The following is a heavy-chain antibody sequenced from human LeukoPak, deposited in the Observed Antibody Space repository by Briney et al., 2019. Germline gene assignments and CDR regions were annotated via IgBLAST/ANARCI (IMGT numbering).Heavy chain of an antibody. CDR3: ARLIVGATRVSAAPNWFDP. J-gene: IGHJ5*02. V-gene: IGHV5-51*01. CDR1: GYSFTSYW. CDR2: IYPGDSDT. Sequence: GESLKISCKGSGYSFTSYWIGWVRPMPGKGLEWMGIIYPGDSDTRYSPSFQGQVTISADKSISTAYLQWSSLKASDTAMYYCARLIVGATRVSAAPNWFDPWGQGTLVTVSS. D-gene: IGHD1-26*01.